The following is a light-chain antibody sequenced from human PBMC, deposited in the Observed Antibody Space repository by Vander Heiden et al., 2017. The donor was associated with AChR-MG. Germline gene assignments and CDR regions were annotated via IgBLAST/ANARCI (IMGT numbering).Light chain of an antibody. CDR1: QSVRSSY. J-gene: IGKJ1*01. Sequence: EIVLTQSPGTLSLSPGERATLSCRASQSVRSSYLAWYQHKPGQAPRLLIYGASSRATGIPDRFSVSGSGTDFTLTISRLEPEDFAVYYCQQDDSSPRTFGQGTKVEIK. CDR2: GAS. V-gene: IGKV3-20*01. CDR3: QQDDSSPRT.